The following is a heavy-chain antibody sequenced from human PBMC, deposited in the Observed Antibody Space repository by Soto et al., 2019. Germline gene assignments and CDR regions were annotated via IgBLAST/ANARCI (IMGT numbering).Heavy chain of an antibody. V-gene: IGHV4-31*03. J-gene: IGHJ4*02. CDR3: ARAAYCSGGSCYFSGVGYYFDY. D-gene: IGHD2-15*01. CDR2: IYYSGST. Sequence: QVQLQESGPGLVKPSQTLSLTCTVSGGSISSGGYYWSWIRQHPGKGLEWIGYIYYSGSTYYNPSLKSRVTISVDTSKNQFSLKLSSVTAADTAVYYCARAAYCSGGSCYFSGVGYYFDYWGQGTLVTVSS. CDR1: GGSISSGGYY.